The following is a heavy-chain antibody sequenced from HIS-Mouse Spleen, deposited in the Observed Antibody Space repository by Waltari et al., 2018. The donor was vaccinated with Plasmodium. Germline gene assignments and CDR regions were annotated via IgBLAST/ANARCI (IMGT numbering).Heavy chain of an antibody. J-gene: IGHJ4*02. CDR3: TRLSLEAKESN. Sequence: EVQLVESGGGLVQPGGSLKLSCEASGFTLGGSALPLVRQASGKGLEWVGRIRSKANSYATAYAASVKGRFTISRDDSKNTAYLQMNSLKTEDTAVYYCTRLSLEAKESNWGQGTLVTVSS. CDR2: IRSKANSYAT. V-gene: IGHV3-73*01. CDR1: GFTLGGSA.